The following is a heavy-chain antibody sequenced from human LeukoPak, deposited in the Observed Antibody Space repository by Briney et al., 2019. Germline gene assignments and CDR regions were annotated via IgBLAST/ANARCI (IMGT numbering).Heavy chain of an antibody. CDR1: GFTFSNYA. V-gene: IGHV3-23*01. CDR3: ASHDSSGYYLYRYFTY. CDR2: ITGSGGNT. D-gene: IGHD3-22*01. Sequence: GGSLRLSCTASGFTFSNYAMSWVRQAPGEGLEWVSPITGSGGNTYYADSVKGRFTISRDNSKNTLSLQMNSLRVEDTAVYFCASHDSSGYYLYRYFTYWGQGTLVTVSS. J-gene: IGHJ4*02.